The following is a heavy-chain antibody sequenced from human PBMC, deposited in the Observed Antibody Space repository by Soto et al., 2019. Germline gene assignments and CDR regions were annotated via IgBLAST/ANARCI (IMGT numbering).Heavy chain of an antibody. Sequence: EVQLLESGGGLVQPGGSLRLSCAASGFTFSSYAMSWVRQAPGKGLEWVSAISGSGGSTYYEDSVKGRFTISRDNSKNTLYLQMNSLRAEDTAVYYCAKDQIHYHYGDYGGVDYWGQGTLVTVSS. J-gene: IGHJ4*02. CDR3: AKDQIHYHYGDYGGVDY. V-gene: IGHV3-23*01. D-gene: IGHD4-17*01. CDR1: GFTFSSYA. CDR2: ISGSGGST.